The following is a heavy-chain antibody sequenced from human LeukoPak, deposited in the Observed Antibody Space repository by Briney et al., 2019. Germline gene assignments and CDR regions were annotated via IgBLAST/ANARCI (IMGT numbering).Heavy chain of an antibody. CDR1: GGSISSYY. J-gene: IGHJ6*03. Sequence: SETLSLTCTVSGGSISSYYWGWIRQPPGKGLEWIGYIYYSGSTNYNPSLKSRVTISVDTSKNQFSLKLSSVTAADTAVYYCARVTLSYYYMDVWGKGTTVTVSS. CDR3: ARVTLSYYYMDV. V-gene: IGHV4-59*01. CDR2: IYYSGST.